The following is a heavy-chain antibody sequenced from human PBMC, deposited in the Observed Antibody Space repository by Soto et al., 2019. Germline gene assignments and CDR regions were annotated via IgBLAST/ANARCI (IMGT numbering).Heavy chain of an antibody. J-gene: IGHJ4*02. CDR2: MSYDGSDI. CDR1: GFDFSKYV. D-gene: IGHD2-8*02. Sequence: QVQLVESGGRVVQPGRSLRLSCAASGFDFSKYVLHWVRQAPGKGLEWVAVMSYDGSDIYYATSVKGRFTISRDNSKNTLFLQMNSLRPEDTAVYYCAKVREDVVLLVALDSWGQGTLVTVSS. V-gene: IGHV3-30*18. CDR3: AKVREDVVLLVALDS.